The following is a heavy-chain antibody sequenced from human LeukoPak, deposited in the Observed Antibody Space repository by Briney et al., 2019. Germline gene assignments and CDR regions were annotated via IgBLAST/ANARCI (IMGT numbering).Heavy chain of an antibody. J-gene: IGHJ4*02. CDR3: ASYVLYSSTRAFDY. CDR2: IYSGGST. D-gene: IGHD6-13*01. CDR1: GFTVSSNY. V-gene: IGHV3-53*01. Sequence: PGGSLRLSCAASGFTVSSNYLTWVRRAPGKGLEWVSVIYSGGSTYYADSVKGRFTISRDNSRNTLDLQLNSLRAEDTDVYFCASYVLYSSTRAFDYWGQGTLVTVSS.